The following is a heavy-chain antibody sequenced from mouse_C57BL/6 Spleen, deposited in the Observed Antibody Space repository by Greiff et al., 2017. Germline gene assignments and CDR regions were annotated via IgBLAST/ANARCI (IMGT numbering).Heavy chain of an antibody. CDR2: IRNKANGYTT. V-gene: IGHV7-3*01. D-gene: IGHD2-4*01. Sequence: EVKLEESGGGLVQPGGSLSLSCAASGFTFTDYYMSWVRQPPGKALEWLGFIRNKANGYTTEYSASVKGRFTISRDNSQSILYLQMNALRAEDSATYYCARSLRQRYMDYWGQGTSVTVSS. CDR3: ARSLRQRYMDY. CDR1: GFTFTDYY. J-gene: IGHJ4*01.